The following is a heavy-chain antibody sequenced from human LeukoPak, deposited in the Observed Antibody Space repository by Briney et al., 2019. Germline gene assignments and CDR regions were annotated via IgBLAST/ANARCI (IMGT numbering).Heavy chain of an antibody. D-gene: IGHD6-19*01. Sequence: ASVKVSCKASGYTFTGYYIHWVRQAPGQGLEWMGWINPNSGGTNYAQKFQGRVTMTRDTSISTAYMELSRLRSDDTAVYYCARVVAVADHFDYWGQGTLVTVSS. CDR2: INPNSGGT. CDR1: GYTFTGYY. V-gene: IGHV1-2*02. CDR3: ARVVAVADHFDY. J-gene: IGHJ4*02.